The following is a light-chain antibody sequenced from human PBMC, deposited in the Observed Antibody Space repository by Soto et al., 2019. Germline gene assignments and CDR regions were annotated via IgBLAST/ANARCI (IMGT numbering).Light chain of an antibody. V-gene: IGLV2-14*01. CDR3: SSYTSDSSYV. J-gene: IGLJ1*01. CDR2: AVS. Sequence: QSVLTQPPSASGSPGQSVTISCTGTKNDIGVYDYVSWYQQHPGKAPQLMIYAVSNRPSGVSNRFSASKSGNTASLFISGLQAEDEDDYYCSSYTSDSSYVFGSGTKVTVL. CDR1: KNDIGVYDY.